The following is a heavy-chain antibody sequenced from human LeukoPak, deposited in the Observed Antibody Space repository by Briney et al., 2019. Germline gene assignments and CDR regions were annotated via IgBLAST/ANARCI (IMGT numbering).Heavy chain of an antibody. CDR2: IYYSGST. CDR3: AGVNSSSWYWGRTYNWFDP. CDR1: GGSISSHY. J-gene: IGHJ5*02. Sequence: SETLSLTCTVSGGSISSHYWSWIRQPPGKGLEWIGYIYYSGSTNYNPSLKSRVTISVDTSKNQFSLKLSSVTAADTAVYYCAGVNSSSWYWGRTYNWFDPWGQGTLVTFSS. V-gene: IGHV4-59*11. D-gene: IGHD6-13*01.